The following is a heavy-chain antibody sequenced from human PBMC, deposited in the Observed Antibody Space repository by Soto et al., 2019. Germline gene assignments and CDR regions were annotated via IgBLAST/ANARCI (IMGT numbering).Heavy chain of an antibody. Sequence: GGSLRLSCAASGFTFSSYAMTWVRQAPGKGLEWVSAISGSGGSTYYADSVKGRFTISRDNSKNTLYLQMNSLRAEDTAIYYCAKHRVSGGWVEGPFEYWGQGTLVTVSS. CDR1: GFTFSSYA. CDR3: AKHRVSGGWVEGPFEY. CDR2: ISGSGGST. J-gene: IGHJ4*02. D-gene: IGHD6-19*01. V-gene: IGHV3-23*01.